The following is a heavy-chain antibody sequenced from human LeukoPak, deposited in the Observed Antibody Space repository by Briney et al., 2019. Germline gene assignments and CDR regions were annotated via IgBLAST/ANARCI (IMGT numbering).Heavy chain of an antibody. J-gene: IGHJ4*02. V-gene: IGHV3-23*01. CDR2: ISGGGDST. CDR1: GLTFSSYA. D-gene: IGHD3-22*01. CDR3: AKGGSYYYDSSGYYGFRYYFDY. Sequence: GGSLRLSCAASGLTFSSYAMSWVRQAPGKGPEWVSAISGGGDSTYYVDSVKGRFTISRDNSKNTLYLQMNSLRAEDTAVYYCAKGGSYYYDSSGYYGFRYYFDYWGQGTLVTVSS.